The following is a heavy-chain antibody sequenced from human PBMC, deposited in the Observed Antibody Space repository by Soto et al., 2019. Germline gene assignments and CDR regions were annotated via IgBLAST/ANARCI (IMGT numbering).Heavy chain of an antibody. D-gene: IGHD6-6*01. Sequence: QVQLVQSGAEVKKPGASVKVSCKASGYTFINYYKHWVRQAPGQGLEWMGVINPNGGSTVYSHRFQGRVTLTRDTSSSTVYVELSSLRSEDTAVYFCVRATAARQRDYSYHYYLHIWGKGTPVTVSS. CDR1: GYTFINYY. CDR3: VRATAARQRDYSYHYYLHI. CDR2: INPNGGST. V-gene: IGHV1-46*03. J-gene: IGHJ6*03.